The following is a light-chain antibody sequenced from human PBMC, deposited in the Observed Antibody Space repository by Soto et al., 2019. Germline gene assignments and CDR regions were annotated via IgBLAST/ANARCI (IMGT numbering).Light chain of an antibody. CDR1: SSNIGSNY. CDR2: RTN. J-gene: IGLJ3*02. Sequence: QSVLTQPPSASGTPGQRVTISCSGSSSNIGSNYVYWYQQLPGTAPKLLMYRTNQRPSGVPDRFSGSKSGTSASLAISGLRSEDEADYYCAAWDDSRSGRVFGGGTKVTVL. CDR3: AAWDDSRSGRV. V-gene: IGLV1-47*01.